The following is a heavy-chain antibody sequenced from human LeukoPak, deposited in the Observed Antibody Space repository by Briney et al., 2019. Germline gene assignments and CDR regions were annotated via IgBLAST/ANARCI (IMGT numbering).Heavy chain of an antibody. CDR1: GGSMSRYY. CDR2: IYYSGST. CDR3: ARRGVTLWNAFDI. V-gene: IGHV4-59*12. D-gene: IGHD2-21*02. Sequence: SETLSLTCTVSGGSMSRYYWNWIRQPPGKGLEWIGYIYYSGSTYINPSLKSRVSISVDTSKNQFSLTLSSVTAADTAVYYCARRGVTLWNAFDIWGQGSIVTVSS. J-gene: IGHJ3*02.